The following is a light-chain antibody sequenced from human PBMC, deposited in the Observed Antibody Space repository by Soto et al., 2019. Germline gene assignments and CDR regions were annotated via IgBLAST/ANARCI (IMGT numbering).Light chain of an antibody. J-gene: IGKJ5*01. V-gene: IGKV3-11*01. CDR1: QSVSSY. Sequence: EVVLTQSPATLSLSPGERATLSCRASQSVSSYLAWYQQKPGQAPRLLIYDASNRATGIPARFSGSGSGTDFTLTISSLEPEDFAVYYCQQRYNWPPTFGQGTRLAI. CDR2: DAS. CDR3: QQRYNWPPT.